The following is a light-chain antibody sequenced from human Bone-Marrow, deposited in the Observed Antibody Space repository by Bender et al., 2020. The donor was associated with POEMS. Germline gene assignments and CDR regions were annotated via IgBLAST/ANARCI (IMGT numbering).Light chain of an antibody. CDR2: SSH. J-gene: IGLJ3*02. Sequence: QSVLTQPPSASGTPGQRVTISCSGGSSNIRAHAVNWYQHLPGTAPKLLIYSSHRRPSEVPDRVSGSRSGTSASLAISGLESEDEADYYCAVWDDSRDSCVFGGESKRTV. CDR1: SSNIRAHA. V-gene: IGLV1-44*01. CDR3: AVWDDSRDSCV.